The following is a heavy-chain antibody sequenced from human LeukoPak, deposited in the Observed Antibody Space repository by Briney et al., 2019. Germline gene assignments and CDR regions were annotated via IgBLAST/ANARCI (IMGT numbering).Heavy chain of an antibody. D-gene: IGHD3-22*01. CDR2: IYYSGST. CDR1: GGSISSSSYY. J-gene: IGHJ3*02. Sequence: SETLSLTCTVSGGSISSSSYYWGWIRQPPGKGLEWIGSIYYSGSTYYNPSLKSRVTISVDTSKNQFSLKLSSVTAADTAVYYCARDYEYDSSGYAFDIWGQGTTVTVSS. CDR3: ARDYEYDSSGYAFDI. V-gene: IGHV4-39*07.